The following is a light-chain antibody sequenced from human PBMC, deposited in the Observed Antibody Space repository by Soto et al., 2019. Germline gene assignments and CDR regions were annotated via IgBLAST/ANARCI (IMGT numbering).Light chain of an antibody. CDR3: QQYGSSPWT. V-gene: IGKV1-5*01. J-gene: IGKJ1*01. CDR2: DAS. CDR1: QSISSW. Sequence: DIQMTQSPSTLSASIGDRVTITFRASQSISSWLAWYQQKPGEAPKLLIYDASSLKSGVPSRFSGSGSGTVFTLTISRLEPEDFAVYYCQQYGSSPWTFGQGTKVDI.